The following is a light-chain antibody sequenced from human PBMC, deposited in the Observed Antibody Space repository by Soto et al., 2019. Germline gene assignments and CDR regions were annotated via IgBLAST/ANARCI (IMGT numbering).Light chain of an antibody. CDR1: QSVSSN. V-gene: IGKV3-15*01. Sequence: EIVMTQSPATLSLSPGERATLSCRASQSVSSNLAWYQQKPGLAPRLLIYGASTRATGIPARFSGSGSGTEFTLTISSLQSEDFAVYYCQQYNNWPQTFGQGTKVDIK. CDR2: GAS. J-gene: IGKJ1*01. CDR3: QQYNNWPQT.